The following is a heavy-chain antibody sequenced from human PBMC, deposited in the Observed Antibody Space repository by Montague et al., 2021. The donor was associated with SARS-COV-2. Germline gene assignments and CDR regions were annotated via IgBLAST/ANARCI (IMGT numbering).Heavy chain of an antibody. CDR1: GGSINNYY. Sequence: SETLSLTCTVSGGSINNYYWSWIRQPPEKGPEWIAFIHYTGSANYNPSLKSRATISVDPYKNQCSLKLTSVTAADAALYYCARHLAAGTSGFDIWGQGTMVTVSS. D-gene: IGHD6-25*01. J-gene: IGHJ3*02. CDR3: ARHLAAGTSGFDI. CDR2: IHYTGSA. V-gene: IGHV4-59*08.